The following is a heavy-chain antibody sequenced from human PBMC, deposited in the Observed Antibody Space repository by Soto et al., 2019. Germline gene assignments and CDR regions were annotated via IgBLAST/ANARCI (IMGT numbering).Heavy chain of an antibody. J-gene: IGHJ3*02. D-gene: IGHD5-12*01. CDR1: GGSISSSSYY. CDR2: IYYSGST. Sequence: PSETLSLTCTVSGGSISSSSYYWGWIRQPPGKGLEWIGSIYYSGSTYYNPSLKSRVTMSVDTSKNQFSLKLSSVTAADTAVYYCARRSVEMATIYAFDIWGQGTMVTVSS. V-gene: IGHV4-39*01. CDR3: ARRSVEMATIYAFDI.